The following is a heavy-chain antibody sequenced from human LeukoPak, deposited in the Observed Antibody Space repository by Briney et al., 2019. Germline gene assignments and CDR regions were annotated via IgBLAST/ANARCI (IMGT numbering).Heavy chain of an antibody. V-gene: IGHV3-23*01. CDR1: GFTFSTYA. D-gene: IGHD3-22*01. Sequence: GGSLRLSGADSGFTFSTYAMSWVRQAPGRGLEWVSTISGSGGSTYYADSVKGRFTISRDSSKHTLYLQMNSLRAEDTAVYYCARHYDSSGYYYLDYWGQGTLVTVSS. J-gene: IGHJ4*02. CDR2: ISGSGGST. CDR3: ARHYDSSGYYYLDY.